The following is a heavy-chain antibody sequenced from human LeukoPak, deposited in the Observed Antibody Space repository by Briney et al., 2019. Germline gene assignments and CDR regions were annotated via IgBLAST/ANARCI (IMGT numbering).Heavy chain of an antibody. V-gene: IGHV1-69*06. CDR3: ARSSSGWYLHY. CDR1: GYTFTGYY. CDR2: IIPIFGTA. Sequence: LVKVSCKASGYTFTGYYMHWVRQAPGQGLEWMGGIIPIFGTANYAQKFQGRVTITADKSTSTAYMELSSLRSEDTAVYYCARSSSGWYLHYWGQGTLVTVSS. J-gene: IGHJ4*02. D-gene: IGHD6-19*01.